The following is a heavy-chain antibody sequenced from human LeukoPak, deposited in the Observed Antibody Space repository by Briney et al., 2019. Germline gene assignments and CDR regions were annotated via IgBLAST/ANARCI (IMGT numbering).Heavy chain of an antibody. D-gene: IGHD2-2*01. V-gene: IGHV3-73*01. CDR2: IRSKANSYAT. CDR1: GFTFSGSA. Sequence: PGGSLRLSCAASGFTFSGSAMHWVRQASGKGPEWVGRIRSKANSYATAYAASVKGRFTISRDDSKNTAYLQMNSLKTEDTAVYYCTRRGWCSSTSCYRFDPWGQGTLVTVSS. J-gene: IGHJ5*02. CDR3: TRRGWCSSTSCYRFDP.